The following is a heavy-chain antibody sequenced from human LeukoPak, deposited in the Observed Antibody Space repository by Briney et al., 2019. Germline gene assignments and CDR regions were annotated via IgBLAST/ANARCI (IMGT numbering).Heavy chain of an antibody. J-gene: IGHJ5*02. CDR2: IYHSGST. CDR3: ARGGGSSWYNWFDP. CDR1: GCSITSGYY. V-gene: IGHV4-38-2*01. Sequence: SETLSLTCAVSGCSITSGYYWSWIRQPPGKGLEWIGSIYHSGSTYYNPSLKSRVTTSVDTSKNQFSLKLSSVTAADTAVYYCARGGGSSWYNWFDPWGQGTLVTVSS. D-gene: IGHD6-13*01.